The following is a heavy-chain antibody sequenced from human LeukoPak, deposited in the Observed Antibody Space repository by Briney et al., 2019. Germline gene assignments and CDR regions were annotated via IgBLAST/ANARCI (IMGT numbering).Heavy chain of an antibody. V-gene: IGHV7-4-1*02. CDR1: GYTFTSYA. D-gene: IGHD3-22*01. CDR3: ARIIPPYYYDSSGYYSPNAFDI. Sequence: ASVKVSCKASGYTFTSYAMNWVRQAPGQGLERMGWINTNTGNPTYAQGFTGRFVFSLDTSVSTAYLQISSLKAEDTAVYYCARIIPPYYYDSSGYYSPNAFDIWGQGTMVTVSS. J-gene: IGHJ3*02. CDR2: INTNTGNP.